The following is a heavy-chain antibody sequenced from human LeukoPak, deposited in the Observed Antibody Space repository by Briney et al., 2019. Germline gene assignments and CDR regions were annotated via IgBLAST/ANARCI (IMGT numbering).Heavy chain of an antibody. CDR3: ARDGGAARRDRRFDY. J-gene: IGHJ4*02. D-gene: IGHD6-6*01. Sequence: SETLSLTCAVYGGSFSGYYWSWIRQPPGKGLEWIGEINHSGSTNYNPSLKSRVTISVDTSKNQFSLKLSSVTDADTAVYYCARDGGAARRDRRFDYWGQGTLVTVSS. CDR1: GGSFSGYY. V-gene: IGHV4-34*01. CDR2: INHSGST.